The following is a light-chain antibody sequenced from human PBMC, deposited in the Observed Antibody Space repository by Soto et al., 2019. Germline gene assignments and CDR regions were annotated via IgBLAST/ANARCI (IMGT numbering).Light chain of an antibody. V-gene: IGKV3D-20*02. J-gene: IGKJ5*01. CDR3: QQRSNWIT. CDR1: QSVSSSY. CDR2: GAS. Sequence: ESALTQFPGTLSLSPGEGASLSCRASQSVSSSYLAWYQQKPGQAPRLLIYGASSRATGIPDRFSGSGSGTDFTLTISSLEPEDFAVYYCQQRSNWITFGQGTRLEIK.